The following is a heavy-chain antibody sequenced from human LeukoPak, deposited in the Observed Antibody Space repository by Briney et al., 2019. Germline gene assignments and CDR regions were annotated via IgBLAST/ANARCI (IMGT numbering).Heavy chain of an antibody. D-gene: IGHD5-24*01. CDR2: IYYSGST. CDR1: GGSFSGYY. J-gene: IGHJ4*02. Sequence: SETLSLTCAVYGGSFSGYYWSWIRQPPGKGLEWIGYIYYSGSTNYNPSLKSRVTISVDTSKNQFSLKLSSVTAADTAVYYCARASYKFFDYWGQGTLVTVSS. V-gene: IGHV4-59*01. CDR3: ARASYKFFDY.